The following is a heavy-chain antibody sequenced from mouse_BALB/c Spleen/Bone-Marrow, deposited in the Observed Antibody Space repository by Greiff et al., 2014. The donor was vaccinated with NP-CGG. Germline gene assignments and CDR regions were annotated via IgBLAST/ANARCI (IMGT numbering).Heavy chain of an antibody. CDR2: ISSGSSTI. V-gene: IGHV5-17*02. J-gene: IGHJ3*01. Sequence: EVQLVESGGGLVQPGGSRKLSCAASGFTFSSFGMHWVRQAPEKGLEWVAYISSGSSTIYYADTVKVRFTISRDNPKNTLFLQMTSLRSEDTAMYYCARGGNFAWFAYWGQGTLVTVSA. D-gene: IGHD2-1*01. CDR3: ARGGNFAWFAY. CDR1: GFTFSSFG.